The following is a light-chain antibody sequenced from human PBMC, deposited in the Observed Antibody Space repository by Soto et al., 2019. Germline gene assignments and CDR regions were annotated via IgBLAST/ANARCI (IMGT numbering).Light chain of an antibody. CDR2: DAS. CDR3: QQRSNWPLT. J-gene: IGKJ4*01. V-gene: IGKV3-11*01. Sequence: EIVLTQSPATLSLSPGERATLSCRASQSVSSYLAWCQWKPGQAPRLLIYDASNRATGIPARFSGSGSGTDFTLTISSLEPEDFAVYYCQQRSNWPLTFGGGTKVEIK. CDR1: QSVSSY.